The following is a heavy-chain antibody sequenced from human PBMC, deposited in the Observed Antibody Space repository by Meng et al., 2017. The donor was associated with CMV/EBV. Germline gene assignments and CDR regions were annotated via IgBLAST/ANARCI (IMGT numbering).Heavy chain of an antibody. J-gene: IGHJ6*02. CDR2: ISSSSSYI. CDR1: GFTFSSYS. Sequence: GESLKISCAASGFTFSSYSMNWVRQAPGKGLEWVSSISSSSSYIYYADSVEGRFTISRDNAKNSLYLQMNSLRAEDTAVYYCAREKDGYNPYYYGMDVWGQGTTVTVSS. D-gene: IGHD5-24*01. V-gene: IGHV3-21*01. CDR3: AREKDGYNPYYYGMDV.